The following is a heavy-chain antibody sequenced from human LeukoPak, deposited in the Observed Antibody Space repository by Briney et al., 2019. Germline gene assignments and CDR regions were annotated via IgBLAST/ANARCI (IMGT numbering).Heavy chain of an antibody. CDR1: GFTFRNYS. CDR2: ISDSGGTT. Sequence: PGGSLRLSCAASGFTFRNYSMNWVPKAPGKGLEWVSCISDSGGTTDYADSVKGRFAISKNNSNDTLYLQMNSLRAEDTAVYYCAKARSGSSRSCYNYWGQGTLVTVSS. J-gene: IGHJ4*02. D-gene: IGHD2-2*02. V-gene: IGHV3-23*01. CDR3: AKARSGSSRSCYNY.